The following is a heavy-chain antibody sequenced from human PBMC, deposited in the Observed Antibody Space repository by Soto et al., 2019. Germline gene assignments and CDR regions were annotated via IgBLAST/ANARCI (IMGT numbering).Heavy chain of an antibody. Sequence: QVQLVQSGAEVKKPGSSVKVSCKASGGTFSSYAISWVRQSPGQGLEWMGGIIPIFGTANYAQKFQGSVTITAAESTSTAYMELSSLRSEDTAVYYCARDLTGPPYYYGMDVWGQGTTVTVSS. J-gene: IGHJ6*02. CDR3: ARDLTGPPYYYGMDV. CDR1: GGTFSSYA. D-gene: IGHD7-27*01. CDR2: IIPIFGTA. V-gene: IGHV1-69*01.